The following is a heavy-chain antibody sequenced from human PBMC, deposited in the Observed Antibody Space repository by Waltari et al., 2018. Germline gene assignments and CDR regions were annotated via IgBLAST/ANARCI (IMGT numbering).Heavy chain of an antibody. D-gene: IGHD5-12*01. CDR3: ARAPSRWLNRHLDY. CDR1: GGSFSGYY. Sequence: QVQLQQWGAGLLKPSETLSLTCAVYGGSFSGYYWSWTRQPPGKGLEWIGEINHSGSTNYNPSLKSRVTISVDTSKNQFSLKLSSVTAADTAVYYCARAPSRWLNRHLDYWGQGTLVTVSS. J-gene: IGHJ4*02. V-gene: IGHV4-34*01. CDR2: INHSGST.